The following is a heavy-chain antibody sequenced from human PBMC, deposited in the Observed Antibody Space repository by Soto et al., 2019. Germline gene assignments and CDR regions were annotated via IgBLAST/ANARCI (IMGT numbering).Heavy chain of an antibody. CDR2: ISYDGSNK. D-gene: IGHD3-16*01. V-gene: IGHV3-30*18. Sequence: GGSLRLSCAASGFTFSSYGMHWVRQAPGKGLEWVAVISYDGSNKYYADSVKGRFTISRDNSKNTLYLQMNSLRAEDTAVYYCAKDELGGVHNDWEYYFDYWGQGTLVTVSS. CDR3: AKDELGGVHNDWEYYFDY. J-gene: IGHJ4*02. CDR1: GFTFSSYG.